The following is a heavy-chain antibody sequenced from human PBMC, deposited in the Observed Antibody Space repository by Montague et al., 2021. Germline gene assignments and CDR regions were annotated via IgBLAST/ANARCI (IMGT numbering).Heavy chain of an antibody. D-gene: IGHD3-10*01. V-gene: IGHV3-23*01. CDR2: IGGSGDDT. CDR1: GFTFGTYA. J-gene: IGHJ4*02. CDR3: ATRGTIVRGVISPQYFDY. Sequence: SRRISCAASGFTFGTYAMSWARQAPGTGLEWLSSIGGSGDDTHYADSVKGRFTISRDISRKTLYLQMDSLTAEDTAVYFCATRGTIVRGVISPQYFDYWGQGTQVTVSS.